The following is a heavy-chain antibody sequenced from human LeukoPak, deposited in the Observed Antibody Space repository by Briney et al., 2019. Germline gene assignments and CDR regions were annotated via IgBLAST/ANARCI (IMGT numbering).Heavy chain of an antibody. J-gene: IGHJ5*02. CDR2: ISYDGNNQ. Sequence: GTSLRLSCAVSGFAFSSLAMHWVRQAPGKGLEWVAFISYDGNNQYYADSVKGRFTISRDTSKNTLYLQINSLSVEDTAVYYCIVFGDSNHWGQGTLVTVSS. CDR1: GFAFSSLA. V-gene: IGHV3-30*14. CDR3: IVFGDSNH. D-gene: IGHD4-17*01.